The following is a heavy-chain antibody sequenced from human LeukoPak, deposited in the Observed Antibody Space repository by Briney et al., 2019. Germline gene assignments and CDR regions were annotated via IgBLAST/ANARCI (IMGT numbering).Heavy chain of an antibody. CDR2: IGTTDGST. J-gene: IGHJ6*02. D-gene: IGHD3-9*01. CDR1: GFSFSGYA. CDR3: ARKHLQTPFVFLDV. Sequence: GSLRLFCAASGFSFSGYAMSWVRQAPEKGLEWVSHIGTTDGSTFYADSVKGRFTISRDNSKNTLYLQMNSLRAEDTAVYFCARKHLQTPFVFLDVWGQGTTVTVSS. V-gene: IGHV3-23*01.